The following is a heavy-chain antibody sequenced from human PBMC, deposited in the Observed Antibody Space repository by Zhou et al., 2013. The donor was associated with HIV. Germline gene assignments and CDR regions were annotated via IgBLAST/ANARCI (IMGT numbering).Heavy chain of an antibody. Sequence: QVELVQSGAEVRKPGSSVTVSCKASGGTLNTNIIIWVRQAPGQGLEWMGGILPLFGSPTYAQKFHGRVSISTDESTSTAYMEIDSLRSDDTAVYFCARRVVEAGKPFDHWGQGTLVTVSS. CDR3: ARRVVEAGKPFDH. J-gene: IGHJ4*02. V-gene: IGHV1-69*05. D-gene: IGHD2-2*01. CDR2: ILPLFGSP. CDR1: GGTLNTNI.